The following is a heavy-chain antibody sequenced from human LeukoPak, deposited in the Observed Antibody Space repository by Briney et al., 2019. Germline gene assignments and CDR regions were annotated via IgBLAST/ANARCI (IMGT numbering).Heavy chain of an antibody. CDR3: AKYGGRDYYYYYGMDV. V-gene: IGHV3-23*01. J-gene: IGHJ6*02. Sequence: PGGSLRLSCVASGFTFSSFAMSWVHQAPGKGLEWVSSIGVTAGGTYYADSVKGRFTISRDNSKNTLYLQMNSLRAEDTAVYYCAKYGGRDYYYYYGMDVWGQGTTVTVSS. CDR2: IGVTAGGT. D-gene: IGHD1-26*01. CDR1: GFTFSSFA.